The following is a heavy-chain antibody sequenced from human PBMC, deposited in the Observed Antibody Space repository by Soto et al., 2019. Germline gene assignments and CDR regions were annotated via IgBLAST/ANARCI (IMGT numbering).Heavy chain of an antibody. CDR3: ARDRVKLGIDF. V-gene: IGHV4-59*01. J-gene: IGHJ4*02. D-gene: IGHD3-16*01. CDR1: GASISGYY. Sequence: QVQLQESGPGLVKPSETLSLTCSVSGASISGYYWSWIRQPPGKPLEWIGYVYYAGSTNYNPFFKSRVTISVDTSKSQFSLRLSPVTTADTAVYYCARDRVKLGIDFWGQGNLVTVSS. CDR2: VYYAGST.